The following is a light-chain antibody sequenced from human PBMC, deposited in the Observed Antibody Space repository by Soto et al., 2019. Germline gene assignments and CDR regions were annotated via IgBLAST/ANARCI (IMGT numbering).Light chain of an antibody. CDR2: DAS. V-gene: IGKV1-5*01. CDR3: KQENSYSPWT. CDR1: QSISSW. J-gene: IGKJ1*01. Sequence: DIQMTQSPSTLSASVGDRVTITCRASQSISSWLAWYQQKPGKAPKLLIYDASSLESGVPSRFTGSGTGTDFTLTISSPQPDDVATYCGKQENSYSPWTFGQGPKVEIK.